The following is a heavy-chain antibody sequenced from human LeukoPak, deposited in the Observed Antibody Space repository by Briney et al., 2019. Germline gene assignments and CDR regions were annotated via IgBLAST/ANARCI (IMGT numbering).Heavy chain of an antibody. CDR3: ARMTSYSSGCYFDY. D-gene: IGHD6-19*01. J-gene: IGHJ4*02. Sequence: PSETLSLTCTVTGGSICVYYWIWLRQPPGKGLKWIGFIYYSGTTNYNPSLKSRVTVSVDTSKNQFSLMLSSVTAADTAVYYCARMTSYSSGCYFDYWGQGTLVTVSS. V-gene: IGHV4-59*01. CDR2: IYYSGTT. CDR1: GGSICVYY.